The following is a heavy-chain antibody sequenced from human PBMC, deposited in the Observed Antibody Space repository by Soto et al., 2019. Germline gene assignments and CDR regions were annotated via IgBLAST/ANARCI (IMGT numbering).Heavy chain of an antibody. J-gene: IGHJ4*02. CDR3: ARARIIATFDC. D-gene: IGHD6-13*01. V-gene: IGHV1-3*01. CDR1: GYTFTSYA. Sequence: QVQLVQSGAEVKKPGASVKVSCKASGYTFTSYAMHWVRQAPGQRLEWMGWINVGNGNTKYSQRFQGRVTITSDTSASTAYMELSSLRSEDAAVYYCARARIIATFDCWGQGTLVTVSS. CDR2: INVGNGNT.